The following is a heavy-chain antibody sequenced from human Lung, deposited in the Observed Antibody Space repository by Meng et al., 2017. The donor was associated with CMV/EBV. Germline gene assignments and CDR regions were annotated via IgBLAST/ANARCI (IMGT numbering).Heavy chain of an antibody. CDR3: TRGPPGPGRPLGLFDP. CDR1: GFNFNIYS. J-gene: IGHJ5*02. V-gene: IGHV3-21*06. D-gene: IGHD1-1*01. Sequence: GGSLRLXCAASGFNFNIYSMTWVRPAPGKGLEWVSSISGSGSYTYYADSVEGRLIIPRDNAQNSLDLQLSGLRAEDTAVYYCTRGPPGPGRPLGLFDPWGRGTRVTVSS. CDR2: ISGSGSYT.